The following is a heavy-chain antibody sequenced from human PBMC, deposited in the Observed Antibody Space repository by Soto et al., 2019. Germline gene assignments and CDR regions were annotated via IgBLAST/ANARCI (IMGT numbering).Heavy chain of an antibody. J-gene: IGHJ4*02. CDR2: ILSTGSS. V-gene: IGHV4-31*03. D-gene: IGHD1-26*01. CDR1: GGSISSLGYY. CDR3: AARGSYFTY. Sequence: SETLSLTCSVSGGSISSLGYYWSRIRQHPGKGLEWIGSILSTGSSHSNPSLKSRVTMSLDTSQNQLSLRVTSVTAADTAVYFCAARGSYFTYWGQGALVTVSS.